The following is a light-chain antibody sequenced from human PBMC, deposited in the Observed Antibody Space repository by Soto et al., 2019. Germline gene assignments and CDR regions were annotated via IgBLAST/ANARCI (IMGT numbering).Light chain of an antibody. J-gene: IGKJ3*01. Sequence: EIVLTQCPDTLSLSPGERATLSCRASQSVSSSLAWYQQKPGQAPRLLIYDASNRATGIPARFSGSGSGTDFTLTISSLEPEDFAVYYCQQRSNWPPEVTFGPGTKVDIK. V-gene: IGKV3-11*01. CDR1: QSVSSS. CDR2: DAS. CDR3: QQRSNWPPEVT.